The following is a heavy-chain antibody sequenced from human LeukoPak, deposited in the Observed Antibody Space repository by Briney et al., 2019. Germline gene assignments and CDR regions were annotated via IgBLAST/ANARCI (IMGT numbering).Heavy chain of an antibody. CDR3: TLIAAAGTGY. J-gene: IGHJ4*02. CDR2: ISGSGGST. CDR1: GFTFSSYA. V-gene: IGHV3-23*01. Sequence: GGSLRLSCAASGFTFSSYAMSWVRQAPGKGLGWVSAISGSGGSTYYADSVKGRFTISRDNSKNTLYLQMNSLRAEDTAVYYCTLIAAAGTGYWGQGTLVTVSS. D-gene: IGHD6-13*01.